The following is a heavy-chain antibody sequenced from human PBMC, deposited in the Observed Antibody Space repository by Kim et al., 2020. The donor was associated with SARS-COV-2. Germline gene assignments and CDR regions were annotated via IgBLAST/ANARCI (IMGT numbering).Heavy chain of an antibody. Sequence: GGSLRLSCAASGFTFSSYGMHWVRQAPGKGLEWVAVISYDGSNKYYADSVKGRFTISRDNSKNTLYLQMNSLRAEDTAVYYCAKSLRVLEWLSKKTYYY. V-gene: IGHV3-30*18. J-gene: IGHJ6*01. D-gene: IGHD3-3*01. CDR2: ISYDGSNK. CDR1: GFTFSSYG. CDR3: AKSLRVLEWLSKKTYYY.